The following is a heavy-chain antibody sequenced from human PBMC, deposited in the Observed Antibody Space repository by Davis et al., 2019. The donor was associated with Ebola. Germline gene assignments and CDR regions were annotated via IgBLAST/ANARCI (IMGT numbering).Heavy chain of an antibody. V-gene: IGHV3-30*03. CDR3: ARGHATSLYGMDV. J-gene: IGHJ6*02. Sequence: GESLKISCTASGFTFSRYAMHWVRQAPGKGLEWVAVISYDGANEYYTDSVKGRFTISRDNSKNTLFLQMNRLRADDTAVYYCARGHATSLYGMDVWGQGTTVTVSS. CDR2: ISYDGANE. CDR1: GFTFSRYA.